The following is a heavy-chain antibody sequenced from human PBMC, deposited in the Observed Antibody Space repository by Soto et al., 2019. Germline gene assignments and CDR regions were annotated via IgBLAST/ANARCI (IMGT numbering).Heavy chain of an antibody. J-gene: IGHJ6*02. D-gene: IGHD6-19*01. CDR1: GYTFTNFD. V-gene: IGHV1-8*01. CDR3: ARADRLAGPMDYAVDV. CDR2: MNPRSGDT. Sequence: QVQLVQSGAEVKKPGASVKVSCQASGYTFTNFDITWVRQAAGQGLEWMGSMNPRSGDTDYAQTFKGRVAMTTNICINTAYIELNTLRSEDPAVFYCARADRLAGPMDYAVDVWGQGTTVTV.